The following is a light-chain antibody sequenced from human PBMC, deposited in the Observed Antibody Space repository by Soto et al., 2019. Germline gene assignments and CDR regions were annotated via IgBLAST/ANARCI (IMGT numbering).Light chain of an antibody. J-gene: IGLJ1*01. Sequence: QSVLTHPPSVSAAPGQKVSISCSASSSNIGGNSVYWYQQLPGNAPQLLIYAANKRPSGLPDRFSGSKSGTSATLGITGFQTGDEDDYYCGSWDRSMSAYVFGTGTKVTV. CDR1: SSNIGGNS. CDR2: AAN. CDR3: GSWDRSMSAYV. V-gene: IGLV1-51*01.